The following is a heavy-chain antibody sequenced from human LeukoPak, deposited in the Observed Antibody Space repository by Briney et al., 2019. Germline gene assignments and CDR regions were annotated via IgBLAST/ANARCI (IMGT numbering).Heavy chain of an antibody. D-gene: IGHD3-22*01. CDR1: GYSISSGYY. V-gene: IGHV4-38-2*01. CDR2: IYHSGST. J-gene: IGHJ5*02. CDR3: ASSRGSSGYYNWFDP. Sequence: SETLSLTCAVSGYSISSGYYWGWIRQPPRKGVEWIASIYHSGSTYYNPSLKSRVTMSVDTSKNQFSLKLSSVTAADTAVYYCASSRGSSGYYNWFDPWGQGTLVTVSS.